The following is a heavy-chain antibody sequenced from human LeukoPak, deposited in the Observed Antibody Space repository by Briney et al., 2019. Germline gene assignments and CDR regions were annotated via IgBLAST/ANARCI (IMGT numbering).Heavy chain of an antibody. CDR1: GYSFTNYY. Sequence: ASVKVSCKTSGYSFTNYYMHWVRQAPGHGLEWMGIINPSGGTTNYAQKFQGRVTMTRDTSTTTVYMELASLRSEDTAVYYCARDQGLTGYFDYWGQGTLVTVSS. CDR2: INPSGGTT. D-gene: IGHD3-9*01. V-gene: IGHV1-46*01. CDR3: ARDQGLTGYFDY. J-gene: IGHJ4*02.